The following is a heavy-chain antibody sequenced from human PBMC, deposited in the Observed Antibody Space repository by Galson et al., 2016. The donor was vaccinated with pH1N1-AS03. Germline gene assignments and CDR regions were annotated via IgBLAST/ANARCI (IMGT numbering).Heavy chain of an antibody. J-gene: IGHJ3*02. D-gene: IGHD7-27*01. CDR3: ARGWGPGTNGFDI. Sequence: LRLSCAASGFTFSDYYMSWIRQAPGKGLEWVSHISSGATAMYYAESVKGRFTVSRANAKNSLYLQMNSLRAEDTAVYYCARGWGPGTNGFDIWGQGTMVTVSS. CDR1: GFTFSDYY. V-gene: IGHV3-11*01. CDR2: ISSGATAM.